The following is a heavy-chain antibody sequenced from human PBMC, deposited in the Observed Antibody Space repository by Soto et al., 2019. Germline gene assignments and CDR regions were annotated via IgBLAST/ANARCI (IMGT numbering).Heavy chain of an antibody. J-gene: IGHJ4*02. CDR2: VKDGGHT. V-gene: IGHV4-34*01. CDR1: GASLSGYY. D-gene: IGHD5-12*01. CDR3: ARGQEGVVATH. Sequence: QVQLQQWGAGLLKPSETLSLNCAVTGASLSGYYWSWIRQPPGKGLEWIGEVKDGGHTNYSPSLRGRVNICSDTSKHQFSLRLNSVTAADGGVYYCARGQEGVVATHWEQGSLVTVSS.